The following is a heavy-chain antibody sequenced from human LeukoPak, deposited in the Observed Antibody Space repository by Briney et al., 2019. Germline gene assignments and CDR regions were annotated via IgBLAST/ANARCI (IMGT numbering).Heavy chain of an antibody. CDR1: GGTFSSYA. CDR2: IIPILGIA. CDR3: ARVGIAAAANWFDP. D-gene: IGHD6-13*01. J-gene: IGHJ5*02. V-gene: IGHV1-69*04. Sequence: SVKVSCKASGGTFSSYAISWVRQAPGQGLEWMGRIIPILGIANYAQKFQGRVTITADKSTSTAYMEPSSLRSEDTAVYYCARVGIAAAANWFDPWGQGTLVTVSS.